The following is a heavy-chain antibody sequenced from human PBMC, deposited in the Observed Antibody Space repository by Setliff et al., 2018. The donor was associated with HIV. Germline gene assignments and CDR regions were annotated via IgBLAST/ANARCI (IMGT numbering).Heavy chain of an antibody. D-gene: IGHD4-17*01. J-gene: IGHJ6*03. CDR2: IYASGNT. CDR1: GGSINSANYY. V-gene: IGHV4-61*02. CDR3: VGIYADYSYYLDV. Sequence: SETLSLTCTVSGGSINSANYYWSWIRLPAGKGLEWVGRIYASGNTNYNPSLQSRVTILIDPSRNQFSLRLSSVTAADTAIYYCVGIYADYSYYLDVWGKGTTVTVSS.